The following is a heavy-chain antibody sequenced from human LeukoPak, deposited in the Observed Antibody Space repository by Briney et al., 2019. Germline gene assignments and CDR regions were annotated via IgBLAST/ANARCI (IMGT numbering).Heavy chain of an antibody. D-gene: IGHD2-2*01. CDR1: GGSISSSSYY. V-gene: IGHV4-39*01. CDR2: IYYSGST. CDR3: ATPGGGPYQLTLYFQH. Sequence: SETLSLTCTVYGGSISSSSYYWGWIRQPPGKGLEWIGSIYYSGSTYYNPSLKSRVTISVDTSKNQFSLKLSSVTAADTAVYYCATPGGGPYQLTLYFQHWGQGTLVTVSS. J-gene: IGHJ1*01.